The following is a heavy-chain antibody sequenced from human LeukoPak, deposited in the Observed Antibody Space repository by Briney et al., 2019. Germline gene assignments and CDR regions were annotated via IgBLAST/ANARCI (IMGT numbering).Heavy chain of an antibody. D-gene: IGHD6-19*01. Sequence: GASVKVSCKASGYTFISYYMRWVRQAPGQGLECMGITNPSGGSTSYAQKFQGRVTMTRDTSTSTVYMELSSLRSEDTAVYYCARNEQWPYLFDYWGQGTLVTVSS. CDR2: TNPSGGST. V-gene: IGHV1-46*01. CDR1: GYTFISYY. CDR3: ARNEQWPYLFDY. J-gene: IGHJ4*02.